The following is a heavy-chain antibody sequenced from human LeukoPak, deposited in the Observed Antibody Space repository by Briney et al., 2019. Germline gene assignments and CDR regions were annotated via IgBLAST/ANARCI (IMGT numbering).Heavy chain of an antibody. V-gene: IGHV4-39*01. CDR3: ATHAASTMIVVVIPFWYFDY. CDR2: IYYSGST. CDR1: GCSLSSSSYY. D-gene: IGHD3-22*01. J-gene: IGHJ4*02. Sequence: SETLSLTCTVSGCSLSSSSYYWGWIRQPPGKGLEWIGSIYYSGSTYYNPSLKSRVTIAVATSKRQFSLKLSSVTAADTAVYYCATHAASTMIVVVIPFWYFDYWGQGTLVTVSS.